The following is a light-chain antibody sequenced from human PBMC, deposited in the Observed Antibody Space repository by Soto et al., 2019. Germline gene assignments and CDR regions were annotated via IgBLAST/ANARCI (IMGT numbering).Light chain of an antibody. V-gene: IGLV3-25*03. CDR2: KDS. CDR3: QSADSSALGV. CDR1: ALPKQY. Sequence: SYELTQPPSVSVSPGQTARITCSGDALPKQYAYWYQQKPGQAPVLVIYKDSERPSGIPERFSGSSSGTTVTLTISGVQAEDEADYYCQSADSSALGVFGGGTKVTVL. J-gene: IGLJ3*02.